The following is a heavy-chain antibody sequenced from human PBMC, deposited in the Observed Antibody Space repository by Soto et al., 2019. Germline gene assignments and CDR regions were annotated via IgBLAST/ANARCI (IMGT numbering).Heavy chain of an antibody. Sequence: ASVKVSCKASGYTFTSYGISWVRQAPGQGLEWMGWISAYNGNTNYAQKLQGRVTMTTDTSTSTAYMELRSLRFDDTAVYYCARDGQGYYDFWSGYRYYFDYWGQGTLVTVSS. CDR1: GYTFTSYG. CDR3: ARDGQGYYDFWSGYRYYFDY. CDR2: ISAYNGNT. V-gene: IGHV1-18*01. J-gene: IGHJ4*02. D-gene: IGHD3-3*01.